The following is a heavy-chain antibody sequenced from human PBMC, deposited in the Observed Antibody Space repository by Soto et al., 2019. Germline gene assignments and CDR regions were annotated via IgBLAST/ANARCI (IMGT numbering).Heavy chain of an antibody. J-gene: IGHJ6*02. CDR3: ARDIISSGWEYYYYGMDV. Sequence: QVQLVESGGGVVQPGRSLRLSCAASGFTFSSYAMHWVRQAPGKGLEWVAVISYDGRNKYYADSVKARFTISRDNYKNTLYLQMNSLRAEDTAVYYCARDIISSGWEYYYYGMDVWGQGTTVTVSS. CDR1: GFTFSSYA. V-gene: IGHV3-30*04. CDR2: ISYDGRNK. D-gene: IGHD6-19*01.